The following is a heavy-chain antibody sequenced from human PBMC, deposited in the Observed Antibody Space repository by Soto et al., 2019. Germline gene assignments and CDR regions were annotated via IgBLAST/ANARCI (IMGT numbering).Heavy chain of an antibody. CDR3: ARGGGGDSGNAFDI. CDR1: GYTFTTYP. CDR2: INAGSGNT. V-gene: IGHV1-3*01. D-gene: IGHD4-17*01. Sequence: ASVKVSCKASGYTFTTYPIHWVRQAPGQRLEWMGWINAGSGNTKYSQKFQGRVTLSRDTSASTAYMEVSSLRSEDTAVYYCARGGGGDSGNAFDIWGQGTMVTVSS. J-gene: IGHJ3*02.